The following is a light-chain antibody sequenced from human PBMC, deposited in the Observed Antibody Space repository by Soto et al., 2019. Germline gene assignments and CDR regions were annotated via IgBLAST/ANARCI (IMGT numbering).Light chain of an antibody. V-gene: IGKV2-28*01. J-gene: IGKJ1*01. CDR3: MQALQTPPWT. CDR2: LTS. CDR1: QSLLQSNGYTY. Sequence: DIVMTQSPLSLPVTPGEPASISCRSSQSLLQSNGYTYLDWYLQKSGQSPQLLIYLTSIRASGVRDRFNGSGSGTDFTLKISKVEAEDVGVYYCMQALQTPPWTFGQGTKVEIK.